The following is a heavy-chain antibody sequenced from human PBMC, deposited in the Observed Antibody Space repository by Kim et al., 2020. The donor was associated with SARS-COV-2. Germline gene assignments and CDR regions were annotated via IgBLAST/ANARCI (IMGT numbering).Heavy chain of an antibody. D-gene: IGHD3-22*01. V-gene: IGHV3-49*04. Sequence: GGSLRLSCTASGFSFGDYAITWVRQAPGKGLELVGFIRSKVYGATSESAASVQVRFTISRDDSKRIAYLQMNSLKTEDTAVYYCARGPLVISGGYYYYG. CDR1: GFSFGDYA. CDR2: IRSKVYGATS. J-gene: IGHJ6*01. CDR3: ARGPLVISGGYYYYG.